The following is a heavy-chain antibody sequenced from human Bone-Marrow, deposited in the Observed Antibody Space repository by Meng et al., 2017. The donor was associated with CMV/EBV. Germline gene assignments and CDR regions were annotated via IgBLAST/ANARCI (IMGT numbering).Heavy chain of an antibody. J-gene: IGHJ6*01. CDR2: IPYDGSNK. V-gene: IGHV3-30-3*01. Sequence: GGSLRLSCAASGFTFSSYAMHWVRQAPGKGLEWVAVIPYDGSNKYYADSVKGRFTISRDNSKNSLYLQMNSLRAEDTAVYYCARVTGLLWTTYGMEIWGQGTTVTVSS. CDR1: GFTFSSYA. D-gene: IGHD2/OR15-2a*01. CDR3: ARVTGLLWTTYGMEI.